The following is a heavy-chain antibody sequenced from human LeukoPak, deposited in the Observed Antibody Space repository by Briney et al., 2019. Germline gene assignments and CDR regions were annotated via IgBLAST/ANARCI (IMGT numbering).Heavy chain of an antibody. CDR3: ARADDYGDYGQDAFDI. J-gene: IGHJ3*02. D-gene: IGHD4-17*01. CDR2: IIPIFGTA. CDR1: GGTFSSYA. V-gene: IGHV1-69*13. Sequence: ASVKVSCKASGGTFSSYAVSWVRQAPGQGLECMGGIIPIFGTANYAQKFQGRVTIPADESTSTAYMELSSLRSEDTAVYYCARADDYGDYGQDAFDIWGQGTMVTVSS.